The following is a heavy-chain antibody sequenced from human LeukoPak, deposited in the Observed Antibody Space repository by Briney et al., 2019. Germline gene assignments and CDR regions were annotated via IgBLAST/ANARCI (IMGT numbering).Heavy chain of an antibody. CDR1: GYRFTTDY. J-gene: IGHJ3*02. V-gene: IGHV5-51*01. Sequence: GESLKISCKASGYRFTTDYIGWVRQLPGKGLEWMGIIYPDDSETNYSPSFQGQVSMSVDKSITTAYLQWSSLKASDTAIYYCARQAYGSHFDAFDIWGQGTMVTVSS. CDR3: ARQAYGSHFDAFDI. D-gene: IGHD3-22*01. CDR2: IYPDDSET.